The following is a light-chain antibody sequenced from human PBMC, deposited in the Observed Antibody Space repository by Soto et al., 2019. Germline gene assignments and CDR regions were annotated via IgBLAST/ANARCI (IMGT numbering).Light chain of an antibody. J-gene: IGKJ2*01. CDR2: AAS. CDR3: QQSYSAPYP. V-gene: IGKV1-39*01. CDR1: QSIYSS. Sequence: DIQMTQSPSSLSASVGDRVTITCRASQSIYSSLNWYHQKPGKAPKLLIYAASNLQSGVPSRFSGSGSGTDCTLSISSLQPEEFATYYCQQSYSAPYPFGQGTKLEI.